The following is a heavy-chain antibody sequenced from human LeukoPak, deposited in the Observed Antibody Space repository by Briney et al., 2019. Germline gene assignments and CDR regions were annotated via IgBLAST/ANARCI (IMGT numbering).Heavy chain of an antibody. CDR2: IYHSGST. J-gene: IGHJ3*02. D-gene: IGHD3-22*01. Sequence: SETLSLTCTDSGYSISSGYYWGWIRQPPGKGLEWIGSIYHSGSTYYNPSLKSRVTISVDTSKNQFSLKLSSVTAADTAVYFCARGPYSYDSSGAFDIWGQGTMVTVSS. CDR3: ARGPYSYDSSGAFDI. V-gene: IGHV4-38-2*02. CDR1: GYSISSGYY.